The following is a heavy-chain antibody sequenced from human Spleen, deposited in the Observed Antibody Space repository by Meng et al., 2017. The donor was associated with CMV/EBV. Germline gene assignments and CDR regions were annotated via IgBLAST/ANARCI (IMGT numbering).Heavy chain of an antibody. CDR1: GGSFSGYY. V-gene: IGHV4-59*01. D-gene: IGHD3-22*01. CDR3: ARVARTYYYDSSGYSQRHFDY. Sequence: SETLSLTCAVYGGSFSGYYWSWSRQPPGKGLEWIGYIYYSGSTNYNPSLKSRVTISVDTSKNQFSLKLSPVTAADTAVYYCARVARTYYYDSSGYSQRHFDYWGQGTLVTVSS. CDR2: IYYSGST. J-gene: IGHJ4*02.